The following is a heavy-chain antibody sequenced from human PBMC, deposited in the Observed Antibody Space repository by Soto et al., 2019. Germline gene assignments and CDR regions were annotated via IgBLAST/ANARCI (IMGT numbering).Heavy chain of an antibody. CDR2: ISYDGSNK. Sequence: PGGSLRLSCAASGFTFSSYAMHWVRQAPGKGLEWVAVISYDGSNKYYADSVKGRFTISRDNSKNTLYLQMNSLRAEDTAVYYCARDRAAYYYGSGPFDPWGQGTLVTVSS. CDR3: ARDRAAYYYGSGPFDP. J-gene: IGHJ5*02. V-gene: IGHV3-30-3*01. D-gene: IGHD3-10*01. CDR1: GFTFSSYA.